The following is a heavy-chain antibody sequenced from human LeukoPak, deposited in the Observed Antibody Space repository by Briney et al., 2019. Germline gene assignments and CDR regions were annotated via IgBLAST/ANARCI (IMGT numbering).Heavy chain of an antibody. D-gene: IGHD6-19*01. CDR3: ARVRSSGWLDY. V-gene: IGHV4-59*01. J-gene: IGHJ4*02. Sequence: PSETLSLTCTVSGGSISSYYWSWIRPPPGKGLEWIGYIYYSGSTNYNPSLKSRVTISVDTSKNQFSLKLSSVTAADTAVYYCARVRSSGWLDYWGQGTLVTVSS. CDR1: GGSISSYY. CDR2: IYYSGST.